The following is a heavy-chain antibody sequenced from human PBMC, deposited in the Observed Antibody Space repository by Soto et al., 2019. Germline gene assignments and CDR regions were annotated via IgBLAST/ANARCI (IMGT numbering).Heavy chain of an antibody. V-gene: IGHV3-23*01. J-gene: IGHJ4*02. CDR3: AKDIRIGKQLAPFDY. Sequence: PGGAVKVSCVASGCTFISYAMSWVRQAPGKGLEWVSAISGSGGSTYYADSVKGRFTISRDNSKNTLYLQMNSLRAEDTAVYYCAKDIRIGKQLAPFDYWAQGTLVTVSA. CDR1: GCTFISYA. CDR2: ISGSGGST. D-gene: IGHD6-13*01.